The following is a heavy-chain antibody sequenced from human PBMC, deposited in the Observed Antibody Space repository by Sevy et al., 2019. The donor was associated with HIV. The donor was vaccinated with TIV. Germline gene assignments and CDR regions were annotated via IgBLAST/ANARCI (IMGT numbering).Heavy chain of an antibody. D-gene: IGHD3-10*01. V-gene: IGHV1-18*01. CDR2: ISNDNGDT. CDR1: GYTFTSYD. J-gene: IGHJ3*01. Sequence: ASVKVSCKASGYTFTSYDINWVRLAPVQGQEWMGWISNDNGDTNYAEKFQGSVTMTTDPSTTTAYMELRNLRSEDTAVYYCARRTTMVRGIMSGAFDLWGQGTMVTVSS. CDR3: ARRTTMVRGIMSGAFDL.